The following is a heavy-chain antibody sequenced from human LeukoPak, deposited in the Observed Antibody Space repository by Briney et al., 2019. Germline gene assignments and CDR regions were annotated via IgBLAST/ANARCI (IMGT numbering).Heavy chain of an antibody. CDR3: ARSSRNPDPSPGYIDY. CDR1: GFTFSSYA. V-gene: IGHV3-30*04. D-gene: IGHD6-13*01. CDR2: ISYEGSNI. Sequence: GGSLRLSCAASGFTFSSYAMNWVRQSPGKGLEWVAVISYEGSNIYYGDSVKGRFTIFRDNSKSTLYLQMNSLRPEDTAVYYCARSSRNPDPSPGYIDYWGQGTLVTVSS. J-gene: IGHJ4*02.